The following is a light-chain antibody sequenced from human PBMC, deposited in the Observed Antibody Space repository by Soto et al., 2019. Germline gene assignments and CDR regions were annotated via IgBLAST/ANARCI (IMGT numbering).Light chain of an antibody. V-gene: IGLV1-44*01. CDR3: AAWDVSLVV. J-gene: IGLJ2*01. Sequence: QSVLTQPPSASGTPGQRVTISCSGSSSNIGTNTVIWYQQLPGAAPKLLIYSDNQRPSGVPDRFSGSKSGTSASLAISGLQSDDEADYYCAAWDVSLVVFGGGTQLTVL. CDR2: SDN. CDR1: SSNIGTNT.